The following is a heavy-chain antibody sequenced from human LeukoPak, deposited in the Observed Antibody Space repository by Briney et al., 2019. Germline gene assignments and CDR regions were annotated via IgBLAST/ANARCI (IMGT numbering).Heavy chain of an antibody. CDR1: GGSISSCY. J-gene: IGHJ4*02. CDR3: ARDTSYYDILTGFHKPGYFDY. V-gene: IGHV4-59*01. CDR2: IYYSGST. D-gene: IGHD3-9*01. Sequence: SETLSLTCTVSGGSISSCYWSWIRQPPGKGLEWIGYIYYSGSTNYNPSLKSRVTISVDTSKNQFSLKLSSVTAADTAVYYCARDTSYYDILTGFHKPGYFDYWGQGTLVTVSS.